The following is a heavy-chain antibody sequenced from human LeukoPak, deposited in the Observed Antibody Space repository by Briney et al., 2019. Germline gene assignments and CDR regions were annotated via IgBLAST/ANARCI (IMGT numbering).Heavy chain of an antibody. CDR3: ARESETSGWYDY. J-gene: IGHJ4*02. CDR1: GFIFDNYA. CDR2: ISGDGGST. V-gene: IGHV3-43*02. Sequence: GGSLRLSCAAPGFIFDNYAIHWVRQAPGKGLEWVSLISGDGGSTFYADSVRGRFTISRDNTRESLSLQMSSLRSEDTALYYCARESETSGWYDYWGQGTLVTVSS. D-gene: IGHD6-19*01.